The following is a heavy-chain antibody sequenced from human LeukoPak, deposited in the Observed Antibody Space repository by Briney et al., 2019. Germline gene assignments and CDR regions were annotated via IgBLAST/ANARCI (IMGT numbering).Heavy chain of an antibody. CDR3: AKRADYGGTSWDDY. CDR2: ISGSGGST. D-gene: IGHD4/OR15-4a*01. V-gene: IGHV3-23*01. J-gene: IGHJ4*02. Sequence: PGGSLRLSCAASGFTFSSYAMSWVRQAPGQGLEWVSAISGSGGSTYYADSVKGRFTISRDNSKNTLYLQMNSLRAEDTAVYYCAKRADYGGTSWDDYWGQGTLVTVSS. CDR1: GFTFSSYA.